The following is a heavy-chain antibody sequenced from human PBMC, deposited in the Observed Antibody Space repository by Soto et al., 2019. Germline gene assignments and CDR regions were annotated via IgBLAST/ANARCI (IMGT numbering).Heavy chain of an antibody. CDR2: LVVGSGTT. Sequence: ASVKVSCKASGFTFTSSPVQWPRQPRGQRLEWIRWLVVGSGTTTSPQKFQERVTITRDMSTSTAYMELSSLRSEDTAVYYCAAIIPYYSSNPIDYWGQGTLVTVSS. CDR1: GFTFTSSP. V-gene: IGHV1-58*01. D-gene: IGHD6-13*01. J-gene: IGHJ4*02. CDR3: AAIIPYYSSNPIDY.